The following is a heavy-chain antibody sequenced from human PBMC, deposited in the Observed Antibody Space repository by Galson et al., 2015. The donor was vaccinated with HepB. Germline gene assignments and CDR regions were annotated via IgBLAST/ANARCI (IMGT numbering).Heavy chain of an antibody. V-gene: IGHV4-39*01. CDR2: ISFNGRT. J-gene: IGHJ6*02. D-gene: IGHD1/OR15-1a*01. CDR1: GVSISDTTYC. Sequence: SETLSLTCTVSGVSISDTTYCWGWVRLHPGRGLVWIGSISFNGRTNYEASLESRVSVSLDMSKNQFSLTLTSVTAADTAVYYCARHGNNYYFFYGMDIWGQGTTVTVSS. CDR3: ARHGNNYYFFYGMDI.